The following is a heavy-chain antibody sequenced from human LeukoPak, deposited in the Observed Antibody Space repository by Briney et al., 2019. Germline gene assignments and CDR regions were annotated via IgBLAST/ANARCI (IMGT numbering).Heavy chain of an antibody. J-gene: IGHJ3*02. CDR1: GYTFTSYD. D-gene: IGHD3-10*01. V-gene: IGHV1-2*02. Sequence: ASVKVSCKASGYTFTSYDINWVRQAPGQGLEWMGWINPNSGGTNYAQKFQGRVTMTRDTSISTAYMELSRLRSDDTAVYYCARNYGSGADAFDIWGQGTMVTVSS. CDR2: INPNSGGT. CDR3: ARNYGSGADAFDI.